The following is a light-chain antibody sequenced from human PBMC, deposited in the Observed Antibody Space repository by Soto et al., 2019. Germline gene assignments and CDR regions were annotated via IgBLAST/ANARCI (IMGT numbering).Light chain of an antibody. Sequence: EIVMTQSPGTLSVSPGDTVTLSCRASQSVSSKLVWYQRKPGQAPRLLIYDASTRATGMPGRFSGSGSGTEFTLTISSLQSEDFAVYYCQQYNNWPWTFGQGTKVDIK. V-gene: IGKV3-15*01. J-gene: IGKJ1*01. CDR3: QQYNNWPWT. CDR1: QSVSSK. CDR2: DAS.